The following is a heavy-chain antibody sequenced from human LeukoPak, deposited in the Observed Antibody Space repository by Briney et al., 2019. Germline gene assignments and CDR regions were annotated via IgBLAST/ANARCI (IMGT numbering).Heavy chain of an antibody. CDR2: INPNSGGT. Sequence: ASVKVSCKASGYTFTGYYMHWVRQAPGQGLEWMGWINPNSGGTNYAQKFQGRVTMTRDTSISTAYMELSRLRSDDTAVYYCARGRVYGSGSYYNWYYYYYMDVWGKGTTVTISS. CDR1: GYTFTGYY. V-gene: IGHV1-2*02. CDR3: ARGRVYGSGSYYNWYYYYYMDV. D-gene: IGHD3-10*01. J-gene: IGHJ6*03.